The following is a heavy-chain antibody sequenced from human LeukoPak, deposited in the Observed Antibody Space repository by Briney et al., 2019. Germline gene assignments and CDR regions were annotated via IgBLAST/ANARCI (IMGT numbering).Heavy chain of an antibody. CDR3: ARGQETAIYYFYYYGMDV. V-gene: IGHV4-59*01. CDR2: IDYSGRT. Sequence: PSETLSLTCTVSGGSISSYYWTWIRQPPGKGLEWIGYIDYSGRTNYNPSLRSRITISVETSKKQLSLKPSSVIAADTAVYYCARGQETAIYYFYYYGMDVWGQGTTVTVSS. J-gene: IGHJ6*02. CDR1: GGSISSYY.